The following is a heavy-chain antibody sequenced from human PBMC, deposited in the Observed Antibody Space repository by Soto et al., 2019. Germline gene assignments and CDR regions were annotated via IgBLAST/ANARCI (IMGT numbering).Heavy chain of an antibody. Sequence: VGSLRLSCAASGFTFSSYAMSWVRQAPGKGLEWVSAISGSGDSTYYADSVKGRFTISRDNSKDTLYLQMNSLRAEDTAVYYCAKSMVRGVKVNWFDPWGQGTLVTVSS. D-gene: IGHD3-10*01. CDR3: AKSMVRGVKVNWFDP. CDR2: ISGSGDST. CDR1: GFTFSSYA. V-gene: IGHV3-23*01. J-gene: IGHJ5*02.